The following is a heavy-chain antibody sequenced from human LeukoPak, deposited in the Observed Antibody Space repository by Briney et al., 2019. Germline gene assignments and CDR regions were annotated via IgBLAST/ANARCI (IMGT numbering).Heavy chain of an antibody. J-gene: IGHJ4*02. D-gene: IGHD6-13*01. CDR3: ASPSEPYSSSWYPIDY. CDR2: IIPIFGTA. V-gene: IGHV1-69*05. Sequence: GASVKVSCKASGGTFSSYAISWVRQAPGQGLEWMGGIIPIFGTANYAQKFQGRVTITTDESTSTAYMELSSLRSEDTAVYYCASPSEPYSSSWYPIDYWGQGTLVTVSS. CDR1: GGTFSSYA.